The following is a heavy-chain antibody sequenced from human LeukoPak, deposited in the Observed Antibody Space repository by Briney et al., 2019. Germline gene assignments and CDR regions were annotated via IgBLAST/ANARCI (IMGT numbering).Heavy chain of an antibody. Sequence: PGGSLRLSCAASGFTFNNYGINWVRQAPGKGLEWVSGISGSGSGTSYADSVKGRFTISRDNSKNTLYLRMNSLRAEDTAVYYWARDRGGGFDYWGQGTPVTVSS. V-gene: IGHV3-23*01. D-gene: IGHD2-15*01. CDR3: ARDRGGGFDY. J-gene: IGHJ4*02. CDR1: GFTFNNYG. CDR2: ISGSGSGT.